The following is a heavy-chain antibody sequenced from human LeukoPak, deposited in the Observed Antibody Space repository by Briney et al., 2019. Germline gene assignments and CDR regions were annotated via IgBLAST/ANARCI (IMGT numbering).Heavy chain of an antibody. D-gene: IGHD3-3*01. CDR1: GFTVSSNY. CDR2: IYSGGST. CDR3: AKDRVTIFGVAPPHY. Sequence: GGSLRLSCAASGFTVSSNYMSWVRQAPGKGLEWVSVIYSGGSTYYADSVKGRFTISRDNSKNTLYLQMNSLRAEDTAVYYCAKDRVTIFGVAPPHYWGQGTLVTVSS. J-gene: IGHJ4*02. V-gene: IGHV3-53*05.